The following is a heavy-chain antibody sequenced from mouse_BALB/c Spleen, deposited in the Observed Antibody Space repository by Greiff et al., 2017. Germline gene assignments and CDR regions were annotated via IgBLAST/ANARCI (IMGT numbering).Heavy chain of an antibody. CDR1: GYSITSGYY. V-gene: IGHV3-6*02. D-gene: IGHD1-2*01. CDR2: ISYDGSN. CDR3: ARGYGPLYAMDY. Sequence: EVQLPQSGPGLVKPSQSLSLTCSVTGYSITSGYYWTWIRQFPGNKLEWMGYISYDGSNNYNPSLKNRISITRDTSKNQFFLKLNSVTTEDTATYYCARGYGPLYAMDYWGQGTSVTVSS. J-gene: IGHJ4*01.